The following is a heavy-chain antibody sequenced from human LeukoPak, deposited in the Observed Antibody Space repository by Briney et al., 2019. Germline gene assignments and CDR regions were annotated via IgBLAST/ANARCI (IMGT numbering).Heavy chain of an antibody. CDR3: ARVPPCYGRSSCCDAIDI. CDR2: IYYSGST. Sequence: SQTLSLTCTVSGGSISSGSYYWGWIRQHPGKGLEWIGYIYYSGSTYYNPSLKSRVTISVDTSKNQFSLKLSSVPAADTAVYYCARVPPCYGRSSCCDAIDIWGQRTMVTVSS. J-gene: IGHJ3*02. CDR1: GGSISSGSYY. D-gene: IGHD6-13*01. V-gene: IGHV4-31*03.